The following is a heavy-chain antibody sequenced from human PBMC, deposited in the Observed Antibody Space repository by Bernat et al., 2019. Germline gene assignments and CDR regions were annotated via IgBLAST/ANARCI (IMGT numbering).Heavy chain of an antibody. CDR2: INHSGST. Sequence: QVQLQQWGAGLLKPSETLSLTCAVYGGSFSGYYWSWIRQPPGKGVEWIGEINHSGSTYYNPSLKSRVTISVDTSKNQFSLKLSSVTAADTAVYYCARHDIGTPTLPDYWGQGTLVTVSS. J-gene: IGHJ4*02. CDR3: ARHDIGTPTLPDY. CDR1: GGSFSGYY. D-gene: IGHD1-1*01. V-gene: IGHV4-34*01.